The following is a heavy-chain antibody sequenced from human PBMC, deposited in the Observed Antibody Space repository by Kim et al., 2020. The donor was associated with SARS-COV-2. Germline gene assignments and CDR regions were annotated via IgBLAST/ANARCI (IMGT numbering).Heavy chain of an antibody. Sequence: GGSLRLSCAASGFTFGDYAMHWVRQAPGKGLEWVSGISWNSGSMGYADSVKGRFTISRDNAKNSLYLRMNSLRAEDTAFYYCTKVPFGVLSGPHFDYWGQGTLVTVSS. V-gene: IGHV3-9*01. CDR2: ISWNSGSM. D-gene: IGHD3-3*01. CDR1: GFTFGDYA. J-gene: IGHJ4*02. CDR3: TKVPFGVLSGPHFDY.